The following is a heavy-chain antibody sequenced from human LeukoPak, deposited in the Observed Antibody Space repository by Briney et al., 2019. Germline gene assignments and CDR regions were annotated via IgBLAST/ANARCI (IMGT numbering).Heavy chain of an antibody. CDR2: IYYSGST. D-gene: IGHD6-13*01. CDR3: ARMRIAAAASLDY. V-gene: IGHV4-30-4*07. CDR1: GGSISSGGYS. Sequence: PSETLSLTCAVSGGSISSGGYSWSWIRQPPGKGLEWIGYIYYSGSTYYNPSLKSRVTISVDTSKNQFSLKLSSVTAADTAVYYCARMRIAAAASLDYWGQGTLVTVSS. J-gene: IGHJ4*02.